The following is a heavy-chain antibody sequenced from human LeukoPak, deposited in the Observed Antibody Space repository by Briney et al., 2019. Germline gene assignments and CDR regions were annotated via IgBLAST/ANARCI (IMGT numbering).Heavy chain of an antibody. D-gene: IGHD2-21*02. CDR1: GYTFTSYY. CDR3: ARDGVVVTAIPVYYFDY. J-gene: IGHJ4*02. V-gene: IGHV1-46*01. CDR2: INPSGGST. Sequence: ASVKVSCKASGYTFTSYYMHWVRQAPGQGLEWMGIINPSGGSTSYAQKFQGRVTMTRDTSTSTVYMELSSLRSEDTAVYYCARDGVVVTAIPVYYFDYWGQGTLATVSS.